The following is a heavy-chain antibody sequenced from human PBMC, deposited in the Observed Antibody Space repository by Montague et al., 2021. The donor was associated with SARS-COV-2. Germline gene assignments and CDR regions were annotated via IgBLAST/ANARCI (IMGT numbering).Heavy chain of an antibody. J-gene: IGHJ6*02. CDR3: ARVGRQQLVRLSGMDV. V-gene: IGHV4-39*07. Sequence: SETLSLTCTVSGGSISSSSYYWDWIRRPPGKGLEWIGSIYYSGSTYYNPSLKSRVTISVDTSKNQFSLKLSSVTAADTAVNYCARVGRQQLVRLSGMDVWGQGTTVTVSS. CDR1: GGSISSSSYY. D-gene: IGHD6-13*01. CDR2: IYYSGST.